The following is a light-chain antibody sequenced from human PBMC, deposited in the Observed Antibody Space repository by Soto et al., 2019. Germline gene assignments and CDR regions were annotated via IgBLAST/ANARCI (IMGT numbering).Light chain of an antibody. V-gene: IGLV2-23*01. CDR2: EGS. CDR3: CSYAGSRTPYV. J-gene: IGLJ1*01. Sequence: QSALTQPASVSGSPGQSITISCTGTSSDVGSYNLVSWYQQHPGKAPKLMIYEGSKRPSGVSNRFSSSKSGNTATLTISGLQAEDEADYYCCSYAGSRTPYVFGTGTKLTVL. CDR1: SSDVGSYNL.